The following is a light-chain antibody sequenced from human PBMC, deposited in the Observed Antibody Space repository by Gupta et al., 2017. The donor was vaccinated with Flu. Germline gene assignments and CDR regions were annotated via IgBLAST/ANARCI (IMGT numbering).Light chain of an antibody. CDR3: QQYFATPWT. V-gene: IGKV4-1*01. CDR2: WAS. Sequence: DIVMTQSPDSLAVSLGERATINCKSSQTILYTSNSKNYLAWYQQKPGQPPKLLLYWASTRKSGVPDRFSGSGSGTXFTLTIXSLQAEDVAVYYCQQYFATPWTFGXGTKVEAK. J-gene: IGKJ1*01. CDR1: QTILYTSNSKNY.